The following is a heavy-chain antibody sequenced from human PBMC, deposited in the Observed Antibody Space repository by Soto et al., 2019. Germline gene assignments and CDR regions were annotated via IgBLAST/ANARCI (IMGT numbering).Heavy chain of an antibody. CDR1: GFTFSSYW. CDR2: IRGDGSVK. J-gene: IGHJ3*02. CDR3: TRDANYRFLTEYYDAFDI. Sequence: PGGSLRLSCAASGFTFSSYWMIWVRQAPGKVLEWVANIRGDGSVKYYLDSLKGRCTISRDNRKKSLFLQMDSLRAEDTAVYYCTRDANYRFLTEYYDAFDIWGQGTMVTVSS. D-gene: IGHD3-16*02. V-gene: IGHV3-7*03.